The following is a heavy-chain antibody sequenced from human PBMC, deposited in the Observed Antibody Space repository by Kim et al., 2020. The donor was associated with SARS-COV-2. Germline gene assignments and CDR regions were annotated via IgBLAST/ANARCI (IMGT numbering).Heavy chain of an antibody. D-gene: IGHD2-21*02. J-gene: IGHJ5*02. CDR3: ARGEGVVTATGWFDP. Sequence: GGSLRLSCAASGFTFSSYSMNWVRQAPGKGLEWVSSISSSSYIYYADSVKGRFTISRDNAKNSLYLQMNSLRAEDTAVYYCARGEGVVTATGWFDPWGQGTLVTVSS. CDR1: GFTFSSYS. V-gene: IGHV3-21*01. CDR2: ISSSSYI.